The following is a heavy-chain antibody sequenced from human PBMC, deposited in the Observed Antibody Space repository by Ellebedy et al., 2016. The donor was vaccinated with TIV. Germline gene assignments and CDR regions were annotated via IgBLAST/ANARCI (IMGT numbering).Heavy chain of an antibody. CDR3: RVWDCAIDY. CDR2: INSDGTIT. J-gene: IGHJ4*02. D-gene: IGHD2-21*02. V-gene: IGHV3-74*01. CDR1: GSTFSSNW. Sequence: PGGSLRLSCAASGSTFSSNWMHWVRQAPGKWFVWVSRINSDGTITNYADSVRGRFTVSRDNAKNTLYLQMNSLRAEDTAVYYCRVWDCAIDYWGQGTLVTVSS.